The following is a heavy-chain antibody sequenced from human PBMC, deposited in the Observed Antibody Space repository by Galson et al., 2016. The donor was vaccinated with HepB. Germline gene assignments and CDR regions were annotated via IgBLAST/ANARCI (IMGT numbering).Heavy chain of an antibody. CDR2: ISGRGVST. CDR1: GFTFSSYA. J-gene: IGHJ6*02. CDR3: AKGSTAAAPGWTPS. V-gene: IGHV3-23*01. Sequence: RLSCAASGFTFSSYAMSWVRQAPGKGLEWVSAISGRGVSTNYVDSVKGRFTISRDNSKNTLYLQMNSLRAEDTAVYYCAKGSTAAAPGWTPSGGQGTTVTVSS. D-gene: IGHD6-13*01.